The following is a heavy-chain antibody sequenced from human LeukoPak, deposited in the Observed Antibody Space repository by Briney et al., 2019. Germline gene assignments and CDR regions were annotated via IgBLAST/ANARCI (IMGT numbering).Heavy chain of an antibody. CDR2: IYGGGST. Sequence: GGSLRLSCAASGFTFSSNYMSWVRQAPGKGLEWVSVIYGGGSTYYADSVKGRFTIARDNSTNTLYFQLNSLRAEDTAVYYCARPGYSYGYDFDYWGQGTLVTVSS. CDR3: ARPGYSYGYDFDY. V-gene: IGHV3-66*04. CDR1: GFTFSSNY. D-gene: IGHD5-18*01. J-gene: IGHJ4*02.